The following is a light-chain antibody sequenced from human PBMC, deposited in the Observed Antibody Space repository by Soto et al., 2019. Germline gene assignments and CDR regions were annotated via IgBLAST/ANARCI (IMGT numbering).Light chain of an antibody. CDR3: QQYGSSPRT. V-gene: IGKV3-20*01. CDR2: GAS. Sequence: ESWFTPRPGSPSFSPWEKATLSCRASQSVTSNYLAWYQQKPGQAPRLLIFGASIRDTGVPDRISGSGSWTDFTLTISRLEPEDFAVYYCQQYGSSPRTFGQGTKVDI. J-gene: IGKJ1*01. CDR1: QSVTSNY.